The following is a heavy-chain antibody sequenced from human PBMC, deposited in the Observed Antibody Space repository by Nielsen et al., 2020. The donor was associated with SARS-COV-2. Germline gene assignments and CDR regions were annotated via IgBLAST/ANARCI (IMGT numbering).Heavy chain of an antibody. J-gene: IGHJ4*02. CDR1: GFTFSSYA. Sequence: GESLKISCAASGFTFSSYAMSWVRQAPGKGLEWVSAISGSGGSTYYADSVKGRFTISRDNSKNTLYLQMNSLRAEDTAVYYCAKDQDPRIAVAGCFDYWGQGTLVTVSS. CDR2: ISGSGGST. D-gene: IGHD6-19*01. V-gene: IGHV3-23*01. CDR3: AKDQDPRIAVAGCFDY.